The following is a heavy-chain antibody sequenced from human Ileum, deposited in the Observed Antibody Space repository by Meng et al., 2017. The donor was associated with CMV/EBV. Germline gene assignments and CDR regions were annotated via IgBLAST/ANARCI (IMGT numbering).Heavy chain of an antibody. J-gene: IGHJ5*02. V-gene: IGHV1-18*01. Sequence: KASGYTCTSYGISWVRQAPGQGLEWMGWISAYNGNTNYAQKLQGRVTMTTDTSTSTAYMELRSLRSDDTAVYYCARDGSARRRGWFDPWGQGTLVTVSS. D-gene: IGHD5-12*01. CDR1: GYTCTSYG. CDR2: ISAYNGNT. CDR3: ARDGSARRRGWFDP.